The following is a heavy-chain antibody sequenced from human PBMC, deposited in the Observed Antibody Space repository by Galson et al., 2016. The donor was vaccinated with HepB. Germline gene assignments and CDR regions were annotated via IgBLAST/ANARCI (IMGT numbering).Heavy chain of an antibody. CDR1: GFTFSSYS. V-gene: IGHV3-21*01. CDR2: ISRRTSYI. Sequence: SLRLSCAASGFTFSSYSMNWVRQAPGKGLEWVSYISRRTSYIYYADSVKGRFTISRDNAKNSLYLQMNSLRAEDTAVYYCARDSSAGHLDYYYYHGMDVWGQGTTVTVSS. D-gene: IGHD3-3*01. CDR3: ARDSSAGHLDYYYYHGMDV. J-gene: IGHJ6*02.